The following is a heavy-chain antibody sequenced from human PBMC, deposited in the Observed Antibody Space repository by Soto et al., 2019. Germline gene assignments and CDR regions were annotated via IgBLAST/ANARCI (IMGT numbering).Heavy chain of an antibody. D-gene: IGHD6-19*01. CDR3: TRDLFAEAVAVTPEYYFDY. Sequence: HPGGSLRLSCTASGFTFGDYAMSWFRQAPGKGLEWVGFIRSKAYGGTTEYAASVKGRFTIPRDDSKSIAYLQMNSLKTEDTAVYYCTRDLFAEAVAVTPEYYFDYWGQGTLVTVSS. J-gene: IGHJ4*02. CDR1: GFTFGDYA. CDR2: IRSKAYGGTT. V-gene: IGHV3-49*03.